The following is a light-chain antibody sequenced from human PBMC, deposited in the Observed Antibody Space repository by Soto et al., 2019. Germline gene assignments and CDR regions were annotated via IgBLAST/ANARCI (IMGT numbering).Light chain of an antibody. J-gene: IGLJ2*01. V-gene: IGLV2-14*01. Sequence: QSVLTQAASVSGSPGQSITISCTGTSSDVGGYDSVSWYQQHPGKAPKLMIYEVTNRPSGVSNRFSGSKSGNTASLTISGLQAEDEADYYCSSFTSSTTLLFGGGTQRPS. CDR1: SSDVGGYDS. CDR3: SSFTSSTTLL. CDR2: EVT.